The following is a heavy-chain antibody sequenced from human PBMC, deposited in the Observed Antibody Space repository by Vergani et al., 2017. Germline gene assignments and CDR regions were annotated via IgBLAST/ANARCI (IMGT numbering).Heavy chain of an antibody. D-gene: IGHD5-12*01. V-gene: IGHV4-59*12. J-gene: IGHJ4*02. CDR3: ARGRVATTIKKECYFDY. Sequence: QVQLQESGPGLVKPSETLSLTCTVSGGSISSYYWSWIRQPPGKGLEWIGYIYYSGSTNYNPSLKSRVTMSVDTSKNQFSLKLSSVTAADTAVYYCARGRVATTIKKECYFDYWGQGTLVTVSS. CDR1: GGSISSYY. CDR2: IYYSGST.